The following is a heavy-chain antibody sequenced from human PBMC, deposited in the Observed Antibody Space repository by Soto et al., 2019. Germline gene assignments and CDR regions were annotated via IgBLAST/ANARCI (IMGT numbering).Heavy chain of an antibody. J-gene: IGHJ4*02. V-gene: IGHV3-11*01. Sequence: GGSLRLSCAASEFTFSDYYMSWIRQAPGKGLEWVSYISSSGSTIYYADSVKGRFTISRDNAKNSLYLQMNSLRAEDTAVYYCSREWISNYGYGSDYWGQGTPVTVSS. CDR2: ISSSGSTI. CDR1: EFTFSDYY. CDR3: SREWISNYGYGSDY. D-gene: IGHD4-17*01.